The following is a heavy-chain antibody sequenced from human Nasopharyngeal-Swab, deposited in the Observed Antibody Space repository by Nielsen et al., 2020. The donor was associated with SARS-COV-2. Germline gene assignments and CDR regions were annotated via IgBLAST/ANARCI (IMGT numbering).Heavy chain of an antibody. J-gene: IGHJ4*01. CDR1: GFTFGSYS. D-gene: IGHD3-9*01. CDR2: IGSNEAET. V-gene: IGHV3-64*02. Sequence: GGSLRLSCAASGFTFGSYSMHWVRQAPGKGLEYVSAIGSNEAETYYADSVKGRFTISRDNSKNILYLQMGTLRPEDTAVYYCATERGNWFYFDYWGHGILVTVSS. CDR3: ATERGNWFYFDY.